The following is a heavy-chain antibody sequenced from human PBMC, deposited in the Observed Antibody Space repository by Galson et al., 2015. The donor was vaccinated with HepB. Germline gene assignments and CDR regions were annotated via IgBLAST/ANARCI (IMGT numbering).Heavy chain of an antibody. D-gene: IGHD3-22*01. CDR3: ATPLLYSSGYAFDY. J-gene: IGHJ4*02. CDR1: GYTLTELS. V-gene: IGHV1-24*01. CDR2: FDPEDGET. Sequence: SVKVSCKVSGYTLTELSMHWVRQAPGKGLEWMGGFDPEDGETIYAQKFQGRVTMTEDTSTDTAYMELSSLRSEDTAVYYCATPLLYSSGYAFDYWGQGTLVTVSS.